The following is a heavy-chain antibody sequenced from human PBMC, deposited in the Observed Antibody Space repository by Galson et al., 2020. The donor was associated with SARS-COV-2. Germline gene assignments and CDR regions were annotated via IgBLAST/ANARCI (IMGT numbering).Heavy chain of an antibody. J-gene: IGHJ2*01. CDR2: IHYDGST. CDR3: VKEEAGAGNWYFDL. Sequence: GESLKISCAASGFAFSSSWMHWVRQAPGKGLVWVSRIHYDGSTSYADSVQGRFSISRDNAINMLFLQMSSLRVDDTAVYYCVKEEAGAGNWYFDLWAVAPWSLSPQ. V-gene: IGHV3-74*01. CDR1: GFAFSSSW. D-gene: IGHD6-13*01.